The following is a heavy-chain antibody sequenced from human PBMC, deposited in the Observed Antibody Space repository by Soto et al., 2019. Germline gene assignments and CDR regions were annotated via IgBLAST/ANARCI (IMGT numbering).Heavy chain of an antibody. V-gene: IGHV2-5*02. Sequence: GPTLVNPTQTLTLTRTFSGFSLSTSGVGVGWIRQPPEKALEWLALVYWDDEKRYSPSLKSRLTITKDSSRNQVVLTMTNMDPVDTATYYCAHCTHGSGTNWFDPWGQGTRVTVSS. D-gene: IGHD3-10*01. J-gene: IGHJ5*02. CDR1: GFSLSTSGVG. CDR2: VYWDDEK. CDR3: AHCTHGSGTNWFDP.